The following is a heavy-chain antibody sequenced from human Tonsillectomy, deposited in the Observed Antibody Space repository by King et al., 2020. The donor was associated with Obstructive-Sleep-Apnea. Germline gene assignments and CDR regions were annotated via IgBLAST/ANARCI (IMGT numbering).Heavy chain of an antibody. J-gene: IGHJ4*02. CDR2: IYPGDSDT. Sequence: LVQSGAEVKKPGESLTISCKGSGYSFTSYWIGWVRQMPGKGLEWMGIIYPGDSDTRYSPSFQGQVTISADKSISTAYLQWSSLKTSDTAMYYCARQGYSSGWYGNPGSFDYWGQGTLVTVSS. CDR3: ARQGYSSGWYGNPGSFDY. V-gene: IGHV5-51*01. D-gene: IGHD6-13*01. CDR1: GYSFTSYW.